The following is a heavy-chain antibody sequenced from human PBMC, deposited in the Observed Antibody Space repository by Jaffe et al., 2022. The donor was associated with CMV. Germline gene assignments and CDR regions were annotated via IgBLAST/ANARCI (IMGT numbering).Heavy chain of an antibody. Sequence: QVQLQQWGAGLLKPSETLSLTCAVYGGSFSGYYWSWIRQPPGKGLEWIGEINHSGSTNYNPSLKSRVTISVDTSKNQFSLKLSSVTAADTAVYYCASTTVTSPPLLYYYMDVWGKGTTVTVSS. CDR1: GGSFSGYY. D-gene: IGHD4-17*01. CDR2: INHSGST. V-gene: IGHV4-34*01. J-gene: IGHJ6*03. CDR3: ASTTVTSPPLLYYYMDV.